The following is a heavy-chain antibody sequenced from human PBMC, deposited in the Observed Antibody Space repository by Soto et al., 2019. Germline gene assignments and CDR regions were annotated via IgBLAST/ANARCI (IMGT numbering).Heavy chain of an antibody. V-gene: IGHV2-5*02. D-gene: IGHD3-10*01. Sequence: QITLKESGPALVEPTQTLQLTCSFSGFSLSKSGVGVGWFSQAPGKALECLGIIYWDNDRRYNPSLKDRLNIAKATSKNQVVVTMTYMEPVDTGTYYCAHRGSYSASWYVGWFDSWGQGTPVTVS. J-gene: IGHJ5*01. CDR1: GFSLSKSGVG. CDR3: AHRGSYSASWYVGWFDS. CDR2: IYWDNDR.